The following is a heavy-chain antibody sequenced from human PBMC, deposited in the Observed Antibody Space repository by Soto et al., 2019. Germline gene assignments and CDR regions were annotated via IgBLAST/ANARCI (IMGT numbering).Heavy chain of an antibody. CDR3: APHVYCSGGSCHYDAFDI. CDR2: IRDSGDST. V-gene: IGHV3-23*01. CDR1: GFIFGNYM. Sequence: EVQLLESGGGLVQPGESLRLSCAVSGFIFGNYMMTWVRQAPGKGLEWVSTIRDSGDSTYYADSVKGRFTISRDNFKNTLYLQMDSMGSEDTAVYYCAPHVYCSGGSCHYDAFDIRGQGAMVTVSS. J-gene: IGHJ3*02. D-gene: IGHD2-15*01.